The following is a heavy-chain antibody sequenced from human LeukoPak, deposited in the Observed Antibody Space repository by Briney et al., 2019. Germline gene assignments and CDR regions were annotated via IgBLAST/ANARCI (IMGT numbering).Heavy chain of an antibody. CDR2: IYHTGHT. D-gene: IGHD4-17*01. J-gene: IGHJ2*01. Sequence: PSETLSLTCTVSGGSISGNYWSWIRQPPGEGLEWLGYIYHTGHTHYNPSLKNRVTMSMDTSKSQLSLKMNSVTAADTAVYYCARFGYGDYVWSWYFDLWGRGTLVTVSS. CDR1: GGSISGNY. V-gene: IGHV4-59*08. CDR3: ARFGYGDYVWSWYFDL.